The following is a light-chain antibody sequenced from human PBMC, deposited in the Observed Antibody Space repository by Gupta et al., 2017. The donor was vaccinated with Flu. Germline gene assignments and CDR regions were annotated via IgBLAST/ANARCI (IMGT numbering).Light chain of an antibody. CDR3: QQDVRLPST. CDR1: QSVDGY. Sequence: DIQVTQSPPTLSASVGDRVSITCRASQSVDGYLAWYQQRPGRAPKLLMYQTSGLQNGVSSTFSGSGSGAAFTLTINKLQPDDFATYFCQQDVRLPSTFGQGTKV. V-gene: IGKV1-5*03. J-gene: IGKJ2*01. CDR2: QTS.